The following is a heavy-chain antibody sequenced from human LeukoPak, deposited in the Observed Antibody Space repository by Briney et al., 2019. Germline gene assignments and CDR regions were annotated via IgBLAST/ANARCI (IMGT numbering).Heavy chain of an antibody. V-gene: IGHV1-8*01. CDR1: GYTFTSYD. Sequence: ASVKVSCKASGYTFTSYDINWVRQATGQGLEWMGWMNPNSGNTGYAQKFQGRVTMTRNTSISTAYMELSSLRSEDTAVYYCARVYCSGGSCYYRVNWFDPWGQGTLVTVSS. J-gene: IGHJ5*02. CDR2: MNPNSGNT. D-gene: IGHD2-15*01. CDR3: ARVYCSGGSCYYRVNWFDP.